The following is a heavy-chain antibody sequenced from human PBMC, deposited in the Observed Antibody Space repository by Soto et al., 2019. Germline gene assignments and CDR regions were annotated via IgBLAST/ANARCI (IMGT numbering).Heavy chain of an antibody. V-gene: IGHV4-59*08. D-gene: IGHD3-9*01. J-gene: IGHJ6*02. CDR2: IYYSGST. Sequence: SETLSLTCTVSGGSISSYYWSWIRQPPGKGLEWIGYIYYSGSTNYNPSLKSRVTISVDTSKNQFSLKLSSVTAADTAVYYCARLPPLLLRYFDWLPLDVWGQGTTVTVSS. CDR1: GGSISSYY. CDR3: ARLPPLLLRYFDWLPLDV.